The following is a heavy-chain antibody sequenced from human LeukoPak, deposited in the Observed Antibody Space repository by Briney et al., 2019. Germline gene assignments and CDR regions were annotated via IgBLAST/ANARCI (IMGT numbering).Heavy chain of an antibody. CDR2: INHDAERI. D-gene: IGHD3-9*01. J-gene: IGHJ4*02. CDR3: VRDNDWAFHY. Sequence: GGSLRLSCAASGFTFSSYVMSWVRQAPGKGLEWVSYINHDAERIYYADSVKGRFTISRDNADNSLYLQMNSLRDEDTALYYCVRDNDWAFHYWGQGTRVTVPS. CDR1: GFTFSSYV. V-gene: IGHV3-48*02.